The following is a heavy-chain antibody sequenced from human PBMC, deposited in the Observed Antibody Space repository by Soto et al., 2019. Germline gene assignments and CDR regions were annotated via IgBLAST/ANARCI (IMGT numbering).Heavy chain of an antibody. CDR1: GFTFSDYY. D-gene: IGHD4-17*01. CDR3: AKDRYGDYGGIDY. CDR2: ITSSGSST. Sequence: GGSLRLSXAASGFTFSDYYMSWIRQAPGKGLEWVSVITSSGSSTYYADSVKGRFTISRDTAKNTLFLQMNSLRAEDTAVYYCAKDRYGDYGGIDYWGQGTMVTVSS. V-gene: IGHV3-23*01. J-gene: IGHJ4*02.